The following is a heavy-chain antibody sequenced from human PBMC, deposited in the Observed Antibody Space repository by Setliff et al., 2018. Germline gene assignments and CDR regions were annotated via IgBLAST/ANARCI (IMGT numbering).Heavy chain of an antibody. V-gene: IGHV3-53*01. J-gene: IGHJ3*02. CDR3: ARQLRHAFDI. Sequence: GGSLRLSCAASDFSVTTNYMNWVRQAPGKGLDWVSAISSGGSKFYADSVKGRFTISRDKAKNTLYLQMNSLRAEDTAIYYCARQLRHAFDIWGQGTMVTVSS. D-gene: IGHD1-1*01. CDR2: ISSGGSK. CDR1: DFSVTTNY.